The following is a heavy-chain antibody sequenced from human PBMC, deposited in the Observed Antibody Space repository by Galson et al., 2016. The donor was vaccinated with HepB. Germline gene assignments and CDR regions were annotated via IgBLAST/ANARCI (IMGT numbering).Heavy chain of an antibody. V-gene: IGHV5-10-1*01. D-gene: IGHD3-10*01. Sequence: QSGAEVKEPGESLRISCKGSGYSFTSYWISWVRQRPGKGLERMGRIDPSDSYTNYSPSFEGHVTFSADKSISIAYLKWRSLKASDTAMYVCVGLDGFRSGMIDYWGQGTLVTVSS. CDR3: VGLDGFRSGMIDY. CDR1: GYSFTSYW. J-gene: IGHJ4*02. CDR2: IDPSDSYT.